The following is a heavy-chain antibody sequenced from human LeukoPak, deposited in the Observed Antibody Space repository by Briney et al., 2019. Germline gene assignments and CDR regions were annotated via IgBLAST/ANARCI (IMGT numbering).Heavy chain of an antibody. CDR1: GYTLTELS. CDR3: AAYEGYQVLFSN. Sequence: ASVKVSCKVSGYTLTELSMHWVRQAPGKGLEWMGGFDPEDGETIYAQKFQGRVTMTEDTSTDTAYMELSRLRSDDTALYYCAAYEGYQVLFSNWGQGTLVTVSS. V-gene: IGHV1-24*01. CDR2: FDPEDGET. J-gene: IGHJ4*02. D-gene: IGHD2-2*01.